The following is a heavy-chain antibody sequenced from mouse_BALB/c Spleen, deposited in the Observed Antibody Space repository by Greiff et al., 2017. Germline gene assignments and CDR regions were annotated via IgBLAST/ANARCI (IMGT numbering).Heavy chain of an antibody. J-gene: IGHJ3*01. CDR1: GYSFTDYI. CDR2: INPYYGST. CDR3: ARGAYPGWFAY. D-gene: IGHD2-10*01. Sequence: EVQLQQTGPELVKPGASVKISCKASGYSFTDYIMLWVKQSHGKSLEWIGNINPYYGSTSYNLKFKGKATLTVDKSSSTAYMQLNSLTSEDSAVYYCARGAYPGWFAYWGQGTLVTVSA. V-gene: IGHV1-39*01.